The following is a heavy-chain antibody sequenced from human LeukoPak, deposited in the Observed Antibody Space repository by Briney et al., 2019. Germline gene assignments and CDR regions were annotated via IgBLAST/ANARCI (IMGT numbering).Heavy chain of an antibody. D-gene: IGHD6-19*01. CDR3: ATKSNPIAVAVWYYFDY. CDR2: ISGSGGST. CDR1: GFTFSSYA. Sequence: GGSLRLSCAASGFTFSSYAMSWVRQAPGKGLEWVSAISGSGGSTYYADSVKGRFTISRDNSKNTLYLQINRLRDEDTAVYYCATKSNPIAVAVWYYFDYWGQGTLVTVSS. V-gene: IGHV3-23*01. J-gene: IGHJ4*02.